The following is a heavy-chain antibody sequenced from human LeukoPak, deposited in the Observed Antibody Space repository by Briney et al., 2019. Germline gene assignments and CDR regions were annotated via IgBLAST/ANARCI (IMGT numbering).Heavy chain of an antibody. D-gene: IGHD3-10*01. Sequence: GRSLRLSCAASGFTFSSYGMHWVRQAPGKGLEWVAVIWYDGSNKYYADSVKGRFTISRDNSKNTLYLQMNSLRAEDTAVYYCARLVRGGRSANWFDPWGQGTLVTVSS. CDR2: IWYDGSNK. CDR3: ARLVRGGRSANWFDP. V-gene: IGHV3-33*01. CDR1: GFTFSSYG. J-gene: IGHJ5*02.